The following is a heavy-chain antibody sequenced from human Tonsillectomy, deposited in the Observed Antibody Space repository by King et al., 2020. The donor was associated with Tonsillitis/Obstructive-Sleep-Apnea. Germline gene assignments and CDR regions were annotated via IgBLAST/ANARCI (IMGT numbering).Heavy chain of an antibody. D-gene: IGHD3-22*01. CDR1: GGSFSGYY. Sequence: VQLQQWGAGLLKPSETLSLTCAVYGGSFSGYYWSWIRQPPGKGLEWIGEINHSGSTNYNPSLKSRVTISLDTSKNQFSLKLSSVTAADTAVYYCARGGPYITMIVVAAFDIWGQGTMVTVSS. V-gene: IGHV4-34*01. CDR3: ARGGPYITMIVVAAFDI. J-gene: IGHJ3*02. CDR2: INHSGST.